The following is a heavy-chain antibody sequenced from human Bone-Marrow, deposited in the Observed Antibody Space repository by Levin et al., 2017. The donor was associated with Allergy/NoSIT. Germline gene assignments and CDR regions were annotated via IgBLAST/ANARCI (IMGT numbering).Heavy chain of an antibody. Sequence: GGSLRLSCAASGFTFSSYGMHWVRQAPGKGLEWVAVISYDGSNKYYADSVKGRFTISRDNSKNTLYLQMNSLRAEDTAVYYCAKLGYCSSTSCHNFDYWGQGTLVTVSS. V-gene: IGHV3-30*18. CDR1: GFTFSSYG. J-gene: IGHJ4*02. CDR2: ISYDGSNK. D-gene: IGHD2-2*01. CDR3: AKLGYCSSTSCHNFDY.